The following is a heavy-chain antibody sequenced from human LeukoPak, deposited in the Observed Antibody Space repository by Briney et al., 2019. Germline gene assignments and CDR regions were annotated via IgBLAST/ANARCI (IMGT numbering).Heavy chain of an antibody. D-gene: IGHD6-19*01. CDR3: ARGGWTAFDY. Sequence: PSETLSLTCTVSGGSISSTSYYWGWIRQPPETGLEWIGSIYYSGSTYYNPSLKSRVTISVDTSKNQFSLKLNSVTAADTAVYYCARGGWTAFDYWGQGTLVTVSS. CDR1: GGSISSTSYY. CDR2: IYYSGST. V-gene: IGHV4-39*07. J-gene: IGHJ4*02.